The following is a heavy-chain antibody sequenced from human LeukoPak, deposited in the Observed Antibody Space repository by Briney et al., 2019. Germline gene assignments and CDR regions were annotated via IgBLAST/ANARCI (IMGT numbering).Heavy chain of an antibody. D-gene: IGHD3-3*01. J-gene: IGHJ5*02. CDR1: GSSITSDDYY. V-gene: IGHV4-30-4*01. CDR2: IHYSGST. Sequence: PSETLSLTCSVSGSSITSDDYYWSWIRQPPGKRLEWIGYIHYSGSTVYNPSLKSRVTISVDTSKNQFSLRLSSVAVADTAVYYCAREGRDFWSGSRGWFDPWGQGTLVTVSS. CDR3: AREGRDFWSGSRGWFDP.